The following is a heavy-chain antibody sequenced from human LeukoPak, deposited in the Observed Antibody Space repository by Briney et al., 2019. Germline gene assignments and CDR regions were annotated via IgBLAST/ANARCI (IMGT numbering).Heavy chain of an antibody. D-gene: IGHD3-3*01. J-gene: IGHJ5*02. Sequence: SETLSLTCTVSGGSISSYYWSWIRQPAGKGLEWIGEINHSGSTNYNPSLKSRVTISVDTSKNQFSLKLSSVTAADTAVYYCARARFWSGYYTPNWFDPWGQGTLVTVSS. CDR1: GGSISSYY. CDR3: ARARFWSGYYTPNWFDP. V-gene: IGHV4-34*01. CDR2: INHSGST.